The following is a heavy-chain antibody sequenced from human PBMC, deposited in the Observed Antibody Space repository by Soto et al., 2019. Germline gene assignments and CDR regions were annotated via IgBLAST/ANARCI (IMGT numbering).Heavy chain of an antibody. CDR1: GFTFSSYG. D-gene: IGHD3-3*01. CDR3: AKSPGGYYSFDI. V-gene: IGHV3-30*18. CDR2: ISYDGSNK. Sequence: QVQLVESEGGVVQPGRSLRLSCAASGFTFSSYGMHWVRQAPGKGLEWVAVISYDGSNKYYADSVKGRFTISRDNSKNTLYLQMNSLRAEDTAVYYCAKSPGGYYSFDIWGQGTMVTVSS. J-gene: IGHJ3*02.